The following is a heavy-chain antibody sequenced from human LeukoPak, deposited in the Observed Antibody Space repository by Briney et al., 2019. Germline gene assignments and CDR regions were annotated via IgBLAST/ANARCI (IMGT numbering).Heavy chain of an antibody. Sequence: PGMSLRLSCAASGFTLSSYGMLWVRQAPGKGLEWGAVISYDGSNKYYADSVKGRFTISRDNSKNTLYLQMNSLRAEDTAVYYCAKAWRGAGTYYYYGMDVWGQGTTVTVSS. D-gene: IGHD6-13*01. CDR2: ISYDGSNK. V-gene: IGHV3-30*18. CDR3: AKAWRGAGTYYYYGMDV. J-gene: IGHJ6*02. CDR1: GFTLSSYG.